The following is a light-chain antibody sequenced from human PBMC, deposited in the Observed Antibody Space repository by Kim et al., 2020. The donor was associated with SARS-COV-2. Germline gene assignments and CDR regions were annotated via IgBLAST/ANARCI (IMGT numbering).Light chain of an antibody. J-gene: IGLJ2*01. V-gene: IGLV2-23*01. CDR3: CSSGDTRILF. Sequence: QSALTQPASVSGSHGQAITISCTGISRDAGSHKFVSWYQQHPGKAPKLIIYEGTKRPSGVSARFSGSKSGDTASLIISGLQPEDVADYHCCSSGDTRILFFGGGTQLTVL. CDR1: SRDAGSHKF. CDR2: EGT.